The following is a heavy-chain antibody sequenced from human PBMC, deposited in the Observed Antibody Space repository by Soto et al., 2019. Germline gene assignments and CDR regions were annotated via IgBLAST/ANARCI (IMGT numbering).Heavy chain of an antibody. CDR2: IKSKTDGGTT. V-gene: IGHV3-15*07. CDR3: TPDPGSSSWYWVGAFDI. J-gene: IGHJ3*02. D-gene: IGHD6-13*01. Sequence: GGSLRLSCAASGFTFSNAWMNWVRQAPGKGLEWVGRIKSKTDGGTTDYAAPVKGRFTISRDDSKNTLYLQMNSLKTEDTAVYYCTPDPGSSSWYWVGAFDIWGQGTMVTVSS. CDR1: GFTFSNAW.